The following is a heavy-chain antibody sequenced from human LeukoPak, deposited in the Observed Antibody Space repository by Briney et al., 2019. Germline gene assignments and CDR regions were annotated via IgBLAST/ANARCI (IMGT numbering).Heavy chain of an antibody. D-gene: IGHD3-16*01. CDR1: GFTFSSSW. V-gene: IGHV3-7*01. CDR3: ATEHWGPNS. J-gene: IGHJ4*02. CDR2: IKGDGSDK. Sequence: GGSLRLSCAASGFTFSSSWMTWVRQPPGKGLEWLANIKGDGSDKNYVDSVKGRFTISRDNAKNSLFLQMSSLRGEDTALYYCATEHWGPNSWGQGTLVTVSS.